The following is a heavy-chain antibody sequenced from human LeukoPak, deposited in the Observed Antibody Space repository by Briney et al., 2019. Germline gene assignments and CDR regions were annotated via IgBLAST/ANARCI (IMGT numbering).Heavy chain of an antibody. D-gene: IGHD6-13*01. Sequence: GGSLRLSCVVSGFTFDDYAMHWVRQAPGKGLEWVSSIFWNSGTIGYADSVKGRFTISRDNAKNSLYLQMNSLRAEDTAVYYCAKDRGSSSWAFDYWGQGTLVTVSS. CDR3: AKDRGSSSWAFDY. CDR1: GFTFDDYA. J-gene: IGHJ4*02. V-gene: IGHV3-9*01. CDR2: IFWNSGTI.